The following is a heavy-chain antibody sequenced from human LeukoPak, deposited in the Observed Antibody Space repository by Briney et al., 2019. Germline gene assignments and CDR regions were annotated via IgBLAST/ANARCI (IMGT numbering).Heavy chain of an antibody. V-gene: IGHV3-7*01. CDR1: GFTFSSAW. J-gene: IGHJ4*02. D-gene: IGHD6-19*01. CDR2: IKDDGSDK. CDR3: ARDFDSSGWYQAY. Sequence: GGSLRLSCAASGFTFSSAWMTWVRQAPGKGLEWVATIKDDGSDKYYVDSVKGRFTISRDNSKNTLYLQMNSLRAEDTAVYYCARDFDSSGWYQAYWGQGTLVTVSS.